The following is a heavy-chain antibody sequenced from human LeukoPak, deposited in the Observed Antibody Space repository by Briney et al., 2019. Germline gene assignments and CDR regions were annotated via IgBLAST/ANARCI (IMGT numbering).Heavy chain of an antibody. D-gene: IGHD4-17*01. CDR3: ARDSGDYYNWFDP. J-gene: IGHJ5*02. CDR2: ISSSSSYI. CDR1: GFTFSSYS. Sequence: GGSLRLPCAASGFTFSSYSMNWVRQAPGKGLEWVSSISSSSSYIYYADSVKGRFTISRDNAKNSLYLQMNSLRAEDTAVYYCARDSGDYYNWFDPWGQGTLVTVSS. V-gene: IGHV3-21*01.